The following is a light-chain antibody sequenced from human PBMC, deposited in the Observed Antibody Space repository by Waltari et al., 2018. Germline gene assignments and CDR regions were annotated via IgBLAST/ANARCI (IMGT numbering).Light chain of an antibody. CDR2: DVS. V-gene: IGLV2-14*03. Sequence: QSALTQPASVSGSPGQSITISSTGTSSDVGGYKYVSSYQQHPGKAPKLMIYDVSNRPSGVSNRFSGSKSGNTASLTISGLQAEDEADYYCSSYISSSTLELFGGGTSLTVL. CDR3: SSYISSSTLEL. CDR1: SSDVGGYKY. J-gene: IGLJ2*01.